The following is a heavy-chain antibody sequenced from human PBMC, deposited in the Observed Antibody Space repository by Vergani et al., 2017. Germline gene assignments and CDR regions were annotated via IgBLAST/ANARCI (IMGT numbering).Heavy chain of an antibody. D-gene: IGHD6-13*01. CDR2: ISYDGSNK. CDR3: AREAYSSSWYRAFDI. J-gene: IGHJ3*02. Sequence: VQLLESGGGVVQPGRSLRLSCAASGFTFSSYAMHWVRQAPGKGLEWVAVISYDGSNKYYADSVKGRFTISRDNSKNTLYLQMNSLRAEDTAVYYCAREAYSSSWYRAFDIWGQGTMVTVSS. V-gene: IGHV3-30-3*01. CDR1: GFTFSSYA.